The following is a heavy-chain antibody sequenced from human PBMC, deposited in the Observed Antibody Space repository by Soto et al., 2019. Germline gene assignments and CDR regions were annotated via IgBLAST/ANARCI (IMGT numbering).Heavy chain of an antibody. CDR1: GFTFSSYD. CDR2: IWYDGSNK. J-gene: IGHJ4*02. D-gene: IGHD3-16*02. CDR3: ARELRLGELSFGFDY. Sequence: GGSLRLSCAASGFTFSSYDMHWVRQAPGRGLEWVAVIWYDGSNKYYVDSVKGRFTISRDNSKNTLYLQMNSLRAEDTAVYYCARELRLGELSFGFDYWGQGTQVTVSS. V-gene: IGHV3-33*01.